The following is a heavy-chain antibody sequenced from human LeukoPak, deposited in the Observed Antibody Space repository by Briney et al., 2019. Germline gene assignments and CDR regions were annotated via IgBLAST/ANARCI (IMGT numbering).Heavy chain of an antibody. J-gene: IGHJ6*04. CDR3: ARDLGDIVVVSSSHYYGMDV. Sequence: ASVKVSCKASGYTFTSYGISWVRQAPGQGLEWMGWISAYNGNTNYAQKLQGRVTMTTDTSTSTAYMELRSLRSDDTAVYYCARDLGDIVVVSSSHYYGMDVWGKGTTVTVSS. CDR2: ISAYNGNT. CDR1: GYTFTSYG. D-gene: IGHD2-2*01. V-gene: IGHV1-18*01.